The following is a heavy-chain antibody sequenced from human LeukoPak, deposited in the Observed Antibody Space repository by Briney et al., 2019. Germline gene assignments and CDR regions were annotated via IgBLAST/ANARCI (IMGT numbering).Heavy chain of an antibody. Sequence: ASVKVSCKASGYTFTGYYMHWVRQAPGQGLEWMGWINPNSGGTNYAQKFQGRVTMTRDTSISTAYMELSRLRSDDTAVYYCASVVGGRLTKVHFDYWGQGTLVTVSS. V-gene: IGHV1-2*02. D-gene: IGHD2-2*01. J-gene: IGHJ4*02. CDR2: INPNSGGT. CDR1: GYTFTGYY. CDR3: ASVVGGRLTKVHFDY.